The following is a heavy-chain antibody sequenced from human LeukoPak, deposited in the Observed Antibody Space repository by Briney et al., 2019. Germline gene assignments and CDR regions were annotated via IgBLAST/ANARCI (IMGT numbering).Heavy chain of an antibody. J-gene: IGHJ4*02. V-gene: IGHV1-69*05. Sequence: RASVKVSCKASGGTFSSYAISWVRQAPGQGLEWMGGIIPIFGTANYAQKFQGRVTITTDESTSTAYTELSSLRSEDTAVYYCARDSKPYGDYFDYWGQGTLVTVSS. CDR1: GGTFSSYA. CDR3: ARDSKPYGDYFDY. D-gene: IGHD4-17*01. CDR2: IIPIFGTA.